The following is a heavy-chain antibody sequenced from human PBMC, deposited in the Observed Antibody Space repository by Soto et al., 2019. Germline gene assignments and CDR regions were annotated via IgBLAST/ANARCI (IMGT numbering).Heavy chain of an antibody. CDR2: ISYDGSLQ. J-gene: IGHJ4*02. CDR1: GFSFSSYG. CDR3: VSDRGYGHASVPYS. Sequence: QAQLVESGGGVVQPGRSLRLSCAASGFSFSSYGMHWVRQAPGTGLEWVAVISYDGSLQHYAESVKGRFTISRDNSKNMVLLQMSSLRAEDTAVYYCVSDRGYGHASVPYSWGQGNLVSVSS. D-gene: IGHD5-18*01. V-gene: IGHV3-30*03.